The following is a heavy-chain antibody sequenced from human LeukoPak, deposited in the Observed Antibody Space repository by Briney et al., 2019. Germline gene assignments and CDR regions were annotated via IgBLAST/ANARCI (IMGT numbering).Heavy chain of an antibody. D-gene: IGHD3-3*01. CDR1: GFTFSSYS. V-gene: IGHV3-74*01. CDR2: INTDGTTR. Sequence: TGGSLRLSCAASGFTFSSYSMNWVRQAPGKGLVWVSRINTDGTTRTYADSVKGRFTISRHNAKNTLSLQMNSLRAEDTAVYYCVRVHTYYDFWSGYIDYWGQGTLVTVSS. J-gene: IGHJ4*02. CDR3: VRVHTYYDFWSGYIDY.